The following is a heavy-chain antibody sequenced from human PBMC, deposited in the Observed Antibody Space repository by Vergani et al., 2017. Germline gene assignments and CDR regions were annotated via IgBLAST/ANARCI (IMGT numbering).Heavy chain of an antibody. Sequence: QVQLVESGGGVVQPGRSLRLSCAASGFTFSSYAMHWVRQAPGKGLEWVAVISYDGSNKYYADSVKGRFTISRDNSKNTLYLQMNSLRAEDTAVYYCAREGHRQQRVRAGWFDPWGQGTLVTVSS. V-gene: IGHV3-30-3*01. CDR3: AREGHRQQRVRAGWFDP. J-gene: IGHJ5*02. D-gene: IGHD6-13*01. CDR2: ISYDGSNK. CDR1: GFTFSSYA.